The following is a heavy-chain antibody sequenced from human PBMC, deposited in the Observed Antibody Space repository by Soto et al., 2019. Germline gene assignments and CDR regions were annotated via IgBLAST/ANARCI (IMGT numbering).Heavy chain of an antibody. D-gene: IGHD6-13*01. CDR2: IYYSGST. CDR3: ARSDVIAAAGTAPFDY. J-gene: IGHJ4*02. Sequence: ASETLSLTCTVSGGSISSYYWSWIRQPPGKGLEWIGYIYYSGSTNYNPSLKSRVTISVDTSKNQFSLKLSSVTAADTAVYYCARSDVIAAAGTAPFDYWGQGTLVTVSS. V-gene: IGHV4-59*01. CDR1: GGSISSYY.